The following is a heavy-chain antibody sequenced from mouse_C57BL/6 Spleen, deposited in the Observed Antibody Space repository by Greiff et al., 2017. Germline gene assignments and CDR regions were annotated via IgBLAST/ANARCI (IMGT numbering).Heavy chain of an antibody. D-gene: IGHD2-4*01. J-gene: IGHJ4*01. CDR2: INPGSGGT. Sequence: QVHVKQSGAELVRPGTSVKVSCKASGYAFTNYLIEWVKQRPGQGLEWIGVINPGSGGTNYNEKFKGKATLTADKSSSTAYMQLSSLTSEDSAVYFCARWGLRREGYAMDYWGQGTSVTVSS. V-gene: IGHV1-54*01. CDR1: GYAFTNYL. CDR3: ARWGLRREGYAMDY.